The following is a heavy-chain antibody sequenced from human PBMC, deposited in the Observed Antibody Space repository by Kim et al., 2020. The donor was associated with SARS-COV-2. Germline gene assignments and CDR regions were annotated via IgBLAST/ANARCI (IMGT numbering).Heavy chain of an antibody. CDR3: AKGREGLWFGVHDY. V-gene: IGHV3-23*01. CDR2: ISGSGGST. CDR1: GFTFSSYA. D-gene: IGHD3-10*01. J-gene: IGHJ4*02. Sequence: GGSLRLSCAASGFTFSSYAMSWVRQAPGKGLEWVSAISGSGGSTYYADSVKGRFTISRDNSKNTLHLQMNSLRAEDTAVYYCAKGREGLWFGVHDYWGQGTLVTVSS.